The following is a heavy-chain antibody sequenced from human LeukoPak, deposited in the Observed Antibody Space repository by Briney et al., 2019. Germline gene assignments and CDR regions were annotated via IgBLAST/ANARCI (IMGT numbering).Heavy chain of an antibody. CDR1: GYTFTSYD. D-gene: IGHD3-16*02. Sequence: ASVKVSCKASGYTFTSYDINWVRQATGQGLEWMGWMNPNSGNTGYAQKFQGRVTITRNTSISTAYMELSSLRSEDTAVYYCARAYYDYVWGSYRYRHFDYWGQGTLVTVSS. CDR3: ARAYYDYVWGSYRYRHFDY. V-gene: IGHV1-8*03. CDR2: MNPNSGNT. J-gene: IGHJ4*02.